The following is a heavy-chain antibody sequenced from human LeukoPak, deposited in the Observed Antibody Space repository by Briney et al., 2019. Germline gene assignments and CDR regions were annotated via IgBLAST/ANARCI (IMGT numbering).Heavy chain of an antibody. V-gene: IGHV4-59*01. D-gene: IGHD1-26*01. CDR3: ARGGSGSYYGSPHAFDI. CDR2: IYYSGST. Sequence: SETLSLTCTVSGGSISNKYWSWIRQPPGKGLEWIGYIYYSGSTNYNPSLKSRVTILVDTSKNQFSLKLSSVTAADTAVYYCARGGSGSYYGSPHAFDIWGQGTMVTVSS. J-gene: IGHJ3*02. CDR1: GGSISNKY.